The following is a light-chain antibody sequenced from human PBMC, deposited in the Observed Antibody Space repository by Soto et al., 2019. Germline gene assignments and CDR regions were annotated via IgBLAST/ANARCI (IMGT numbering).Light chain of an antibody. Sequence: EIVLTQSPATLSGSAGERATLSCRASQTISRNLAWYQQKPGQAPRLLIYGASSRATGIPDRFSGSGSGTDFTLTISRLEPEDFAVYYCQQYGSSPLITFGQGTRLEI. CDR1: QTISRN. CDR3: QQYGSSPLIT. J-gene: IGKJ5*01. V-gene: IGKV3-20*01. CDR2: GAS.